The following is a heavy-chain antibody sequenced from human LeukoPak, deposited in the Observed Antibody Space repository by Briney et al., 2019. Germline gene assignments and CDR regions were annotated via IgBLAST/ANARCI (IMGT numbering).Heavy chain of an antibody. J-gene: IGHJ3*02. CDR2: IIPILGIA. Sequence: SVKVSCKASGGTFSSYAISWVRQAPGQRLEWMGRIIPILGIANYAQKFQGRVTITADKSTSTAYMELSSLRSEDTAVYYCARAPDCSGGSCYSYAFDIWGQGTMVTVSS. D-gene: IGHD2-15*01. V-gene: IGHV1-69*04. CDR3: ARAPDCSGGSCYSYAFDI. CDR1: GGTFSSYA.